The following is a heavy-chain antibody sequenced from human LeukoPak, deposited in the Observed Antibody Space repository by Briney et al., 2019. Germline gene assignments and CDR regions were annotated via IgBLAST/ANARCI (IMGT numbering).Heavy chain of an antibody. CDR1: GGSISSYY. D-gene: IGHD3-22*01. J-gene: IGHJ4*02. Sequence: AETLSLTCTVSGGSISSYYWSWIRQPPGKGLEWMGYIYYSGSTNYNPSLKSRVTISVDTSKNQFSLKLSSVTAADTAVYYCAGGWGWYYDSSGYYYALGYWGQGTLVTVSS. CDR2: IYYSGST. CDR3: AGGWGWYYDSSGYYYALGY. V-gene: IGHV4-59*08.